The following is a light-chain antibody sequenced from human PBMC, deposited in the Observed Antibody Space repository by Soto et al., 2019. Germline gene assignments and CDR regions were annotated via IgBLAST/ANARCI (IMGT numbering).Light chain of an antibody. J-gene: IGKJ4*01. CDR1: QSVSSN. Sequence: EIVMTQSPATLSVSPGERVTVSCRASQSVSSNSAWYQQKPGQAPRVLIYGASTRDTGIPARFSGSGSGTEFSLTISSLQSEDFAIYFCQQYQNWPTFGGGTKVEI. CDR3: QQYQNWPT. CDR2: GAS. V-gene: IGKV3-15*01.